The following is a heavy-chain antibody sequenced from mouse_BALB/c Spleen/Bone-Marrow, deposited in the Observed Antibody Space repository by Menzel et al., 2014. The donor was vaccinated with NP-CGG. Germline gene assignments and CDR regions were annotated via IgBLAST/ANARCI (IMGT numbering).Heavy chain of an antibody. D-gene: IGHD1-3*01. CDR3: AREDNYASAY. J-gene: IGHJ3*01. CDR1: GCSITSDYA. CDR2: ISYSGFT. V-gene: IGHV3-2*02. Sequence: EVQGVESGPGLVKPSQSLSLTCTVTGCSITSDYAWNWIRQFPGDKLEWMGYISYSGFTTYNPSLKSRISIIRDTSKNQFFLQLNSVTTEDTATYYCAREDNYASAYWGQGTLVTVSA.